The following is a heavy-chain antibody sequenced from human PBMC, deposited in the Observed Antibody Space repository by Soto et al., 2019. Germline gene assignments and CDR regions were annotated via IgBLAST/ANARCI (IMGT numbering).Heavy chain of an antibody. Sequence: SETLSLTCTVSGGSLSGYYWTWIRQPPGKGLEWIGYIYHNGGTSYNPSLKSRVSISLDRSRNQFSLKLTSVAAADTAMYYRARDGDRCNWIGRRVARWGHGTLV. CDR3: ARDGDRCNWIGRRVAR. CDR1: GGSLSGYY. CDR2: IYHNGGT. J-gene: IGHJ4*01. V-gene: IGHV4-59*01. D-gene: IGHD1-1*01.